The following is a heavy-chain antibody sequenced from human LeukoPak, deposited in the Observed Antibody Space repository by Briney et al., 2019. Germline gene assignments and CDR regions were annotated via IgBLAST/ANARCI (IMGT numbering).Heavy chain of an antibody. J-gene: IGHJ4*02. Sequence: PGGSLRLSCAASGFTFTSYAMSWVRQAPGKGLEWVSGISVGGGTTYYADSVKGRFTISRDNSKNTLYLQMNSLRAEDTAVYYCARVYSSSSVKRLYYFDYWGQGTLVTVPS. V-gene: IGHV3-23*01. D-gene: IGHD6-6*01. CDR1: GFTFTSYA. CDR2: ISVGGGTT. CDR3: ARVYSSSSVKRLYYFDY.